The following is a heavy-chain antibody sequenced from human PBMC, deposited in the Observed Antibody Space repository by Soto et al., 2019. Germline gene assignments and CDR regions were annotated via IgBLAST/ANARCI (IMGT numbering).Heavy chain of an antibody. Sequence: SETLSLTCAVYGGSFSGYYWSWIRQPPGKGLEWIGEINHSGSTNHNPSLKSRVTISVDTSKNQFSLKLSSVTAADTAVYYCARAEAYYYMDVWGKGTTVTVSS. V-gene: IGHV4-34*01. CDR1: GGSFSGYY. J-gene: IGHJ6*03. CDR2: INHSGST. CDR3: ARAEAYYYMDV.